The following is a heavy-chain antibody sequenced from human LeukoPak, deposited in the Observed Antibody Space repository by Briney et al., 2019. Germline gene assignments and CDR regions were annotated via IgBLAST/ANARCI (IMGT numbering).Heavy chain of an antibody. D-gene: IGHD3-10*01. J-gene: IGHJ6*02. CDR2: SSSSSSYI. CDR3: ARVFVSGSSYGMDV. Sequence: PGGSLRLSCAASGFTFSSYSMNWVRQAPGKGLEWVSSSSSSSSYIYYADSVKGRFTISRDNAKNSLYLQMNSLRAEDTAVYYCARVFVSGSSYGMDVWGQGTTVTVSS. V-gene: IGHV3-21*01. CDR1: GFTFSSYS.